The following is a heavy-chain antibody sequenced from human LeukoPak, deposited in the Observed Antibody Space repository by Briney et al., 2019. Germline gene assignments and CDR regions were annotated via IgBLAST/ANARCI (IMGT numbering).Heavy chain of an antibody. Sequence: PGGSLRLSCAASGFTFSSYAMHWVRQAPGKGLELVAVISYDGSNKYYADSVKGRFTISRDNSKNTLYLQMNSLRAEDTAVYYCARDLDIWGQGTMVTVSS. CDR1: GFTFSSYA. V-gene: IGHV3-30-3*01. CDR3: ARDLDI. J-gene: IGHJ3*02. CDR2: ISYDGSNK.